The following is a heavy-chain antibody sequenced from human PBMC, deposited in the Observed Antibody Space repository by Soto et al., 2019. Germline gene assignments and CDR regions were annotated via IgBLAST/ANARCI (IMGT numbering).Heavy chain of an antibody. Sequence: GESLKISCKGSGYSFTSYWIGWVRQMPGKGLEWMGIIYPGDSDTRYSPSFQGQVTISADKSISTAYLQWSSLKASDTTMYYCARVEYYGSGSYSSYYYYYMDVWGKGTTVTVS. CDR2: IYPGDSDT. CDR3: ARVEYYGSGSYSSYYYYYMDV. V-gene: IGHV5-51*01. D-gene: IGHD3-10*01. J-gene: IGHJ6*03. CDR1: GYSFTSYW.